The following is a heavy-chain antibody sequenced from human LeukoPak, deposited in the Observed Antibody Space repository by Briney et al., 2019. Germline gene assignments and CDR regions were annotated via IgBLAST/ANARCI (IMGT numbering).Heavy chain of an antibody. Sequence: PSETLSLTCTVSSGSIISGSHYWGWIRQPPGKGLEWIGSIFYSGSTYQNSPLKSRVTISVDTSKNQFSLKVTSVTAADTAVYYCARLPYDIRVYYMDVWGKGTTVTVSS. CDR1: SGSIISGSHY. D-gene: IGHD2-21*01. J-gene: IGHJ6*03. CDR3: ARLPYDIRVYYMDV. CDR2: IFYSGST. V-gene: IGHV4-39*07.